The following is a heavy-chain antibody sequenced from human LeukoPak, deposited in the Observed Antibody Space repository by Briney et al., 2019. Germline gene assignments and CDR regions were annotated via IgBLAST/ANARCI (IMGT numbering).Heavy chain of an antibody. V-gene: IGHV4-34*01. CDR1: GGSLSDYY. Sequence: SETLSLTCAVYGGSLSDYYWNWIRQPPGKGLEWIGEINQSGTTNYNPSLKSRLTISLDTSKNHFFLKLTSATAADTALYYCAGGATPGVFWGQGILVTVSA. CDR2: INQSGTT. D-gene: IGHD3-10*01. J-gene: IGHJ4*02. CDR3: AGGATPGVF.